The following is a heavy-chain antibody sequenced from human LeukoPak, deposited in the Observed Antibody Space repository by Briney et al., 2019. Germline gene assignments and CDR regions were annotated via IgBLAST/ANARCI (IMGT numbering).Heavy chain of an antibody. D-gene: IGHD6-13*01. CDR1: EFSVGSNY. CDR2: ISSSGSTI. V-gene: IGHV3-11*01. CDR3: AKRAAGQGDY. J-gene: IGHJ4*02. Sequence: GGSLRLSCAASEFSVGSNYMTWIRQAPGKGLEWVSYISSSGSTIYYADSVKGRFTISRDNAKNSLYLQMNSLRAEDTAVYYCAKRAAGQGDYWGQGTLVTVSS.